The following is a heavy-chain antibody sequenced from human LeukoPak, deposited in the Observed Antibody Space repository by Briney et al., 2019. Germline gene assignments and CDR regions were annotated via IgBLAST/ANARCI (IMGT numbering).Heavy chain of an antibody. CDR2: ISNSGSTI. CDR1: GFTFSDYY. D-gene: IGHD3-10*01. V-gene: IGHV3-11*04. Sequence: GGSPRLSCAASGFTFSDYYMSWIRQAPGKGLEWVSYISNSGSTIYYADSVKGRFTISRDNAKNSVYLQMNSLRAEDTAMYYCARGPDPVVRGPRRAFDLWGQGTMVTVSS. CDR3: ARGPDPVVRGPRRAFDL. J-gene: IGHJ3*01.